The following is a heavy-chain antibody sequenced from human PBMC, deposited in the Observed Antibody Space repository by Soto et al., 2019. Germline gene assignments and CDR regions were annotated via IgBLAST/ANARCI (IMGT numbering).Heavy chain of an antibody. V-gene: IGHV4-30-4*01. CDR3: ASRFGRLAFHYYGMDV. Sequence: SETLSLTCTVSGGSISSGDYYWSWIRQPPGKGLEWIGYIYYSGSTYYNPSLKSRVTISVDTSKNQFSLKLSSVTAADTAVYYCASRFGRLAFHYYGMDVWGQGTTVTVSS. CDR2: IYYSGST. D-gene: IGHD3-10*01. J-gene: IGHJ6*02. CDR1: GGSISSGDYY.